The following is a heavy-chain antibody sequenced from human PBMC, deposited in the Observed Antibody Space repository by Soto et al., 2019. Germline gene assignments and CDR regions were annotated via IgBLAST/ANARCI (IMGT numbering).Heavy chain of an antibody. V-gene: IGHV3-48*01. D-gene: IGHD2-2*01. CDR1: GFTFSSYS. Sequence: EVQLVESGGGLVQPGGSLRLSCAASGFTFSSYSMNWVRQAPGKGLEWVSDISSSSSTIYYGDSVKGRFTISRDNAKNSQYLQKNSLRAEDTAVYYCASECRSTSCRNDAVEIWGQGTMVTVA. CDR3: ASECRSTSCRNDAVEI. CDR2: ISSSSSTI. J-gene: IGHJ3*02.